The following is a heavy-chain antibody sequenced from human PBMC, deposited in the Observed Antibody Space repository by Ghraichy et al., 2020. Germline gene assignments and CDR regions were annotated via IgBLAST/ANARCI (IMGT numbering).Heavy chain of an antibody. D-gene: IGHD3-22*01. CDR2: IIPIFGTA. CDR1: GGTFSSYA. CDR3: ACYYDSSGYRQDYYYGMDV. Sequence: SVKVSCKASGGTFSSYAISWVRHAPGQGLEWMGGIIPIFGTANYAQKFQGRVTITADESTSTAYMELSSLRSEDTAVYYCACYYDSSGYRQDYYYGMDVWGQGTTVTVSS. J-gene: IGHJ6*02. V-gene: IGHV1-69*13.